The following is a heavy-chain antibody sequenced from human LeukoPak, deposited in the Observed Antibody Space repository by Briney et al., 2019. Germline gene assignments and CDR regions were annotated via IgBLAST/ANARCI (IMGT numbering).Heavy chain of an antibody. V-gene: IGHV1-18*01. CDR2: ISAYNGNT. J-gene: IGHJ4*02. D-gene: IGHD6-13*01. Sequence: ASVKVTCKASGYTFTSDGISWVRQAPGQGLEWMGWISAYNGNTNYAQKLQGRVTMTTDTSTSTAYMELRSLRSNDPAVYYCARDTSSSQPFAYWGQGTLVTVSS. CDR3: ARDTSSSQPFAY. CDR1: GYTFTSDG.